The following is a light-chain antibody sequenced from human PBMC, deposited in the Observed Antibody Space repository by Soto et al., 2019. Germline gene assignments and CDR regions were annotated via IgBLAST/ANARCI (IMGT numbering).Light chain of an antibody. CDR3: AAWDDSLHVV. Sequence: QSVLTQPPSVSGAPGQRVTISCTGSSSNIGAGYDVQWYQQLPGAAPRLLIFGNTNRPSGVPDRFSGSRSGTSASLAISGLRSEDEADYYCAAWDDSLHVVFGGGTKLTVL. CDR2: GNT. J-gene: IGLJ2*01. V-gene: IGLV1-40*01. CDR1: SSNIGAGYD.